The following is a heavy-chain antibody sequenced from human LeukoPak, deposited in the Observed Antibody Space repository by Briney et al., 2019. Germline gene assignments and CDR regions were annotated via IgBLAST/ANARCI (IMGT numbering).Heavy chain of an antibody. CDR3: ARGRGSDV. CDR2: IYYSGST. Sequence: SETLSLTCTVSGGSISSYYWSWIRQPPGKGLEWIGYIYYSGSTNYNPSLKSRVTISVDTSKNQFSLKLSSVTAADTAVYYCARGRGSDVWGKGTTVTVSS. J-gene: IGHJ6*04. CDR1: GGSISSYY. V-gene: IGHV4-59*12.